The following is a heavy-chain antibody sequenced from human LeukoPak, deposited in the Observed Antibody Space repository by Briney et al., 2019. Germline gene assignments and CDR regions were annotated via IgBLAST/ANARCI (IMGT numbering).Heavy chain of an antibody. Sequence: GGSLRLSCAASGFTFSSYWMHWVRQAPGKGLVWVSRINSDGSSTSYADSVKGRFTISRDNAKNTLYLQMNSLRAEDTAVYYCAGGEYYYDSSGYFDYWGQGTLVTVSS. CDR1: GFTFSSYW. CDR2: INSDGSST. J-gene: IGHJ4*02. D-gene: IGHD3-22*01. V-gene: IGHV3-74*01. CDR3: AGGEYYYDSSGYFDY.